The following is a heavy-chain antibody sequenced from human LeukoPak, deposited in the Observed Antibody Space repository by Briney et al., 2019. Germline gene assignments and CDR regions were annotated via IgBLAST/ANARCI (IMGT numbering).Heavy chain of an antibody. Sequence: SETLSLTCAVYGGSLNGHYWSWIRQPPGKGLEWIGYIYYSGSAYYNPSLKSRVTISVDTSKNQFSLKLSSVTAADTAVYYCARGMIVAATLDAFDIWGQGTMVTVSS. J-gene: IGHJ3*02. CDR3: ARGMIVAATLDAFDI. D-gene: IGHD2-15*01. CDR2: IYYSGSA. CDR1: GGSLNGHY. V-gene: IGHV4-34*01.